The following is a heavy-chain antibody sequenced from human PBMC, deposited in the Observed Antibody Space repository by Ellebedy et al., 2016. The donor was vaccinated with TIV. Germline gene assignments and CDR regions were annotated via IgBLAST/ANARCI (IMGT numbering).Heavy chain of an antibody. CDR2: IYYSGST. Sequence: SETLSLTCTVSGGSISSYYWSWIRQPPGKGLEWIGHIYYSGSTNYNPSLKSRVTISVDTSKNQFSLKLSSVTAADTAVYYCARRGPYYRNPHLWYFDYWGQGTLVTVSS. CDR3: ARRGPYYRNPHLWYFDY. J-gene: IGHJ4*02. CDR1: GGSISSYY. D-gene: IGHD1-14*01. V-gene: IGHV4-59*01.